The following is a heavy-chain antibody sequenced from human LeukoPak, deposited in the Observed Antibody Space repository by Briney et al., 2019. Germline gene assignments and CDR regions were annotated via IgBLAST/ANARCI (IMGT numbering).Heavy chain of an antibody. D-gene: IGHD6-19*01. CDR1: GGSISSYY. V-gene: IGHV4-59*08. J-gene: IGHJ4*02. CDR3: NRFSGWPDY. CDR2: IYYSGST. Sequence: PSETLSLTCTVSGGSISSYYWSWTRQPPGKGLEWIGYIYYSGSTNYNPSLKSRVTISVDTSKNQFSLKLSSVTAADTAVYYCNRFSGWPDYWGQGTLVTVSS.